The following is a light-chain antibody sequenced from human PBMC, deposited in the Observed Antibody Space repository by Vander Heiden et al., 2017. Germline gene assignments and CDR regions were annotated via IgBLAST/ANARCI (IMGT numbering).Light chain of an antibody. Sequence: SPGQSITISCTGTSSDVGSYNLVSWYQQHPGKAPKLMIYEVSKRPSGVSNSFSGSKSGNTASLTLSGLQAEDEADYYCGSYAGTWVFGGGTKLTVL. V-gene: IGLV2-23*02. CDR3: GSYAGTWV. CDR2: EVS. CDR1: SSDVGSYNL. J-gene: IGLJ3*02.